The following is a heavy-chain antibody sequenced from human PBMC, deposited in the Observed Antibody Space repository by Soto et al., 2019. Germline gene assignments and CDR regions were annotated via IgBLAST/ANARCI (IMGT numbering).Heavy chain of an antibody. Sequence: GGSLRLSCEASGLTFRSSAMGWVRQAPGKGLEWVSGISCCGGTTSYADSVRGRFIISRDDSQNTLYLQMNSLRGEDTARYYCAKADGQQWLLPHLESWGPGXLVTVYS. CDR2: ISCCGGTT. V-gene: IGHV3-23*01. CDR3: AKADGQQWLLPHLES. CDR1: GLTFRSSA. D-gene: IGHD6-19*01. J-gene: IGHJ5*01.